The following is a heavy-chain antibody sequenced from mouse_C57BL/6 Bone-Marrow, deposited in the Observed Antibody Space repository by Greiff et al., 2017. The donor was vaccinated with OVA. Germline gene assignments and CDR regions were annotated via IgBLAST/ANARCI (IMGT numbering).Heavy chain of an antibody. CDR3: ARHITTVVAPFDY. J-gene: IGHJ2*01. CDR1: GFTFSSYT. D-gene: IGHD1-1*01. Sequence: EVMLVESGGGLVKPGGSLKLSCAASGFTFSSYTMSWVRQTPEKRLEWVATISGGGGNTYYPDSVKGRFTISRDNAKNTLYLQMSSLRSEDTALYYCARHITTVVAPFDYWGQGTTLTVSS. V-gene: IGHV5-9*01. CDR2: ISGGGGNT.